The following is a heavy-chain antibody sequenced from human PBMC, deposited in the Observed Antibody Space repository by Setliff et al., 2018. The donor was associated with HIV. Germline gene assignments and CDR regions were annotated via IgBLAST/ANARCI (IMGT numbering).Heavy chain of an antibody. CDR1: GGSISSGSNY. CDR2: IYYSGNT. Sequence: SETLSLTCTVSGGSISSGSNYWSWIRQPAGKGLEWIGSIYYSGNTHYNPSLESRVTISIDTSNNQFSLNLNSLTAADTAVYYCARHPQYSGYDRPVWGQGTLVTVS. J-gene: IGHJ4*02. D-gene: IGHD5-12*01. V-gene: IGHV4-39*01. CDR3: ARHPQYSGYDRPV.